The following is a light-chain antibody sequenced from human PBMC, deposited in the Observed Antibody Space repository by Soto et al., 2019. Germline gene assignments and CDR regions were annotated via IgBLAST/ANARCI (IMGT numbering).Light chain of an antibody. V-gene: IGKV3-15*01. CDR2: GAS. Sequence: EIVMTQSPATLSVSPGERATLSCRASQSVSSNLAWYQQKPGQAPRLLIYGASTRATGIPARFSGSGSGTEFTLTISRLQSEDFAVYYCQQYDNGPMYAFGQGNKLEIK. CDR3: QQYDNGPMYA. CDR1: QSVSSN. J-gene: IGKJ2*01.